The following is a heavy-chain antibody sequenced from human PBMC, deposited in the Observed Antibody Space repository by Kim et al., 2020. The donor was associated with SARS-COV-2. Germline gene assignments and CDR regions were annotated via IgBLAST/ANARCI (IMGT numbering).Heavy chain of an antibody. CDR1: GFTFSSYA. J-gene: IGHJ4*02. CDR3: AREPPGAGRNYFDY. V-gene: IGHV3-30*04. Sequence: GGSLRLSCAASGFTFSSYAMHWVRQAPGKGLEWVAVISYDGSNKYYADSVKGRFTISRDNSKNTLYLQMNSLRAEDTAVYYCAREPPGAGRNYFDYWGQG. D-gene: IGHD3-10*01. CDR2: ISYDGSNK.